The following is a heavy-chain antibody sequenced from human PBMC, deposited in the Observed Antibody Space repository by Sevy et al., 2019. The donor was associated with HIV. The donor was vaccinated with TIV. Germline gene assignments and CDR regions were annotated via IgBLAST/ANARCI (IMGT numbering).Heavy chain of an antibody. D-gene: IGHD6-19*01. V-gene: IGHV4-39*01. J-gene: IGHJ4*01. CDR3: ARNNSGHSFDF. CDR2: VHYGGST. Sequence: ETLSLTCSVSDGSMTNNNYYWAWIRRPPGKGLEWIGSVHYGGSTHYNPSFWGRVSISVDTSKRVVSLDLSSVTSADTAVYFCARNNSGHSFDFWGHGILVTVSS. CDR1: DGSMTNNNYY.